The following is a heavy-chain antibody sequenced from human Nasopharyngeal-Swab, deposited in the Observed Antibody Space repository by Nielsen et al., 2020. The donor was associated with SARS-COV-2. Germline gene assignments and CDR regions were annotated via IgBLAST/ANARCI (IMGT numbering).Heavy chain of an antibody. D-gene: IGHD3-10*01. CDR3: AREGRGTPIDY. CDR1: GFTFSNYA. CDR2: ISARGTST. J-gene: IGHJ4*02. V-gene: IGHV3-23*01. Sequence: GESLKISCVASGFTFSNYAMSWARQAPGKGLEWVSTISARGTSTFYVDSVKGRFTISRDNSKNTLHVQMSSLRAEDTAVYYCAREGRGTPIDYWGQGTLVTVSS.